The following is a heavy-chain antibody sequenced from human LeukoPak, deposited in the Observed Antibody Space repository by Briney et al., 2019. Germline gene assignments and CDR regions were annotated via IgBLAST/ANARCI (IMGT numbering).Heavy chain of an antibody. D-gene: IGHD5-18*01. CDR1: GFNFNIYA. Sequence: PGGSLRLSCAASGFNFNIYAMFWVRQAPGKGLEYVSAISGNGDTTYYADSVKGRFTISRDNAKNSLYLQMNSLRAEDTAVYYCARVEYSYGCRFWGQGTLVTVSS. CDR2: ISGNGDTT. V-gene: IGHV3-64*02. J-gene: IGHJ4*02. CDR3: ARVEYSYGCRF.